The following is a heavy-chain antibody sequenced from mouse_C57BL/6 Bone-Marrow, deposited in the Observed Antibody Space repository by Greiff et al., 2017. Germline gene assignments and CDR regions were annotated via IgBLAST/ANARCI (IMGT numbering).Heavy chain of an antibody. Sequence: QVQLQQSGAELARPGASVKLSCKASGYTFTSYGISWVKQRTGQGLEWIGEIYPRSGNTYYNEKFKGKATLTADKSSSTAYMELRSLTSEDSAGYVCARPGDYYGTPYWGQGTLVTVSA. CDR3: ARPGDYYGTPY. CDR2: IYPRSGNT. CDR1: GYTFTSYG. J-gene: IGHJ3*01. D-gene: IGHD1-1*01. V-gene: IGHV1-81*01.